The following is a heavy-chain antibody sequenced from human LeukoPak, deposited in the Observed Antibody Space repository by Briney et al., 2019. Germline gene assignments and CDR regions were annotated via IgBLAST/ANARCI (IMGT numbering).Heavy chain of an antibody. CDR3: AKDRGYYDFWSGYFVFGY. J-gene: IGHJ4*02. Sequence: PGGSLRLSCAASGFTFDDYTMHWVRQAPGKGLEWVSLISWDGGSTYYADSVKGRFTISRDNSENTLYLQMNSLRAEDTAVYYCAKDRGYYDFWSGYFVFGYWGQGTLVTVSS. V-gene: IGHV3-43*01. D-gene: IGHD3-3*01. CDR1: GFTFDDYT. CDR2: ISWDGGST.